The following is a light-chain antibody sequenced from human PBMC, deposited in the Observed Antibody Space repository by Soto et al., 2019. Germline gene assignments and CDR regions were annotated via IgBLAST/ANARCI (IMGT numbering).Light chain of an antibody. CDR3: HQDSDNWT. Sequence: DIQMTQSPSTLSASVGDRVTVTCRASQSISNWLAWYQQQPGTAPNLLLYKASTLQSGVPSRFSGSGAGTEFTLTISSLQPDDSSTYYCHQDSDNWTFCQGTTVDIK. CDR1: QSISNW. J-gene: IGKJ1*01. V-gene: IGKV1-5*03. CDR2: KAS.